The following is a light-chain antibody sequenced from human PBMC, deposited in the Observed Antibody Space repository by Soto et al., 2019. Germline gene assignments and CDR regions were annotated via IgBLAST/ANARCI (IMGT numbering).Light chain of an antibody. Sequence: ELVMTQSPATLSVSPGARATLSCRASQSVSSNLAWYQQKPGQAPRLLIYGASTRATGIPARFSGSGSGTELTLTISSLQSEDFAVYYGQQYNNWPRTFGQGTKVDI. CDR1: QSVSSN. CDR2: GAS. CDR3: QQYNNWPRT. J-gene: IGKJ1*01. V-gene: IGKV3-15*01.